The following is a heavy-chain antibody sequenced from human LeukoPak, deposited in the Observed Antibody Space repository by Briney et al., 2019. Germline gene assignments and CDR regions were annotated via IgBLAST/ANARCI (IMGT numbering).Heavy chain of an antibody. CDR2: INNDGSSA. Sequence: GGSLRLSCAASGFTCNNYWIHWVRQVPGKGPVWVSRINNDGSSASYVDSVKGRFTISRDNAKNTLFLQMNSLRAEDTAVYYCARRGTGHGMDVWGQGTTVIVSS. J-gene: IGHJ6*02. CDR1: GFTCNNYW. D-gene: IGHD1-1*01. V-gene: IGHV3-74*01. CDR3: ARRGTGHGMDV.